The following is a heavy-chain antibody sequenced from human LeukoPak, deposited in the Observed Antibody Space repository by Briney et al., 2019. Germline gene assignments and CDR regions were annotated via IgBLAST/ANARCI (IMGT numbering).Heavy chain of an antibody. J-gene: IGHJ2*01. CDR3: ARERFIAVALTYFDL. CDR2: IYTGGST. CDR1: GGSISSGSYY. D-gene: IGHD6-19*01. V-gene: IGHV4-61*02. Sequence: SQTLSLTCTVSGGSISSGSYYWSWIRQPAGKGLEWIGRIYTGGSTNYNPSLKSRVTISVDTSKNQFSLKLSSVTAADTAVYYCARERFIAVALTYFDLWGRGTLVTVSS.